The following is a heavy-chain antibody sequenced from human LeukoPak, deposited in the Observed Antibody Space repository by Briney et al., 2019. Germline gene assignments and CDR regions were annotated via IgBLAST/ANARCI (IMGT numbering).Heavy chain of an antibody. V-gene: IGHV3-66*02. J-gene: IGHJ6*03. CDR2: IYSDGST. D-gene: IGHD3-3*01. CDR3: AKTSLSDPSGHYYYMDV. Sequence: PGGSLRLSCAASGFTFSSYSMNWVRQAPGKGLEWVSVIYSDGSTYFADSVKARFTISRDNSQNTVSLQLNNLRIEDTALYYCAKTSLSDPSGHYYYMDVWGKGTTVTVSS. CDR1: GFTFSSYS.